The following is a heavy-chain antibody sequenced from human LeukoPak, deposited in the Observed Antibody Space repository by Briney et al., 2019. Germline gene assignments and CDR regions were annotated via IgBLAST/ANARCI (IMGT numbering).Heavy chain of an antibody. D-gene: IGHD6-19*01. Sequence: SGGSLRLSCAASGFTFSDYYMSWVRQAPGKGLEWVSAISGSGGSTYYADSVKGRFTISRDNSKNTLYLQMNSLRAEDTAVYYCAKVRSSGWYYFDYWGQGTLVTVSS. CDR2: ISGSGGST. J-gene: IGHJ4*02. CDR1: GFTFSDYY. V-gene: IGHV3-23*01. CDR3: AKVRSSGWYYFDY.